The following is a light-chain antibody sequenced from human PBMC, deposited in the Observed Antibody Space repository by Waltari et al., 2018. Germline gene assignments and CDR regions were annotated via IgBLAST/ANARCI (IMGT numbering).Light chain of an antibody. CDR1: SSDVGGYKF. Sequence: QSALTQPRSVSGSPGQSVTISCTGTSSDVGGYKFVSWYQQHPSKAPKFMIYDVSKRPSGVPDRFSGSKSGNTDSLTISGLQAEDDAEYYGCSYAGDYTYVFGTGTKVTVL. CDR3: CSYAGDYTYV. V-gene: IGLV2-11*01. CDR2: DVS. J-gene: IGLJ1*01.